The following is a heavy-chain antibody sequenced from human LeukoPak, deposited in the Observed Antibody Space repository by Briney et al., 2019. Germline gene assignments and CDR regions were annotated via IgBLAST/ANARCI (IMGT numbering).Heavy chain of an antibody. V-gene: IGHV4-59*01. CDR1: GGSIGIYY. CDR3: ARGNPFDL. Sequence: SETLSLTCTVSGGSIGIYYWSWIRQPPGKGLEWIGYIYYSGSSDYNPSLKSRVTISVDTSKNQFSLKLTSVTAADAAVYYCARGNPFDLWGRGTLVTVSS. J-gene: IGHJ2*01. CDR2: IYYSGSS.